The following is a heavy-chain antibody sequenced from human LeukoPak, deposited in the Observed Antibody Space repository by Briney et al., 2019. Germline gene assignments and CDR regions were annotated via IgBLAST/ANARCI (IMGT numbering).Heavy chain of an antibody. D-gene: IGHD3-10*01. Sequence: PSETLSLTCAVYGGSFSGYYWSWLRQPPGKGLEWIGEINHSGSTNYNLSLKSRVTISVDTSKNQFSLKLSSVTAADTAVYYCARGSRLVRGVHNWFDPWGQGTLVTVSS. V-gene: IGHV4-34*01. CDR2: INHSGST. CDR1: GGSFSGYY. J-gene: IGHJ5*02. CDR3: ARGSRLVRGVHNWFDP.